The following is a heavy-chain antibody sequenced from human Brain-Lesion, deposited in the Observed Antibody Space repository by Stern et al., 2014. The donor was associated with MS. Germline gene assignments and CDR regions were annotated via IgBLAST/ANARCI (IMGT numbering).Heavy chain of an antibody. CDR3: AKRVGATRESAFDI. D-gene: IGHD1-26*01. Sequence: EVHLVESGGGLVQPGGSLRLPCAASGFTLSTNAMAWVRQPPGKGREWVSGTGGGGINTFYADSVKGRFTTSRDNPKNTLYLQMNSLRAEDTAVYYCAKRVGATRESAFDIWGQGTMVTVSS. V-gene: IGHV3-23*04. CDR1: GFTLSTNA. CDR2: TGGGGINT. J-gene: IGHJ3*02.